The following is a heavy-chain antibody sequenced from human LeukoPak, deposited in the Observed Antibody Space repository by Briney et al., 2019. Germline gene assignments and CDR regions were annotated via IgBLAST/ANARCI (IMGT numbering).Heavy chain of an antibody. CDR3: ARARRDSGYYKVDY. CDR1: GGSLSGSY. V-gene: IGHV4-34*01. J-gene: IGHJ4*02. CDR2: INHSGSA. Sequence: SETLSLTCAVYGGSLSGSYWRWIRQPPGKGLEWIGEINHSGSANYNPSLKSRVTLSIDKSKNQFSLNLNSVTAADTAVYYCARARRDSGYYKVDYWGQGTLVTVSS. D-gene: IGHD3-3*01.